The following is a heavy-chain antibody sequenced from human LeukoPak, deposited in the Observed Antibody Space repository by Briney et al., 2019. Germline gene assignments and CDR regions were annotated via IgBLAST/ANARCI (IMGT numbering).Heavy chain of an antibody. CDR2: ISGTTGRT. D-gene: IGHD2-21*01. CDR1: GFTFTSHA. J-gene: IGHJ6*02. CDR3: ARVAGGDECYYRLDV. V-gene: IGHV3-23*01. Sequence: HAGGSLRLSCATSGFTFTSHAMTWVRQAPGKGLEWVSGISGTTGRTFYGDSVKGRFTVSRDNSRDTLYLQMNSLRAEDAAVYFCARVAGGDECYYRLDVWGQGTTVTVSS.